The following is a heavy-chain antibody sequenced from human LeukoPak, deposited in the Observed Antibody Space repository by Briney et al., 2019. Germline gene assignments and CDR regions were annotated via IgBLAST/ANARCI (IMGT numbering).Heavy chain of an antibody. J-gene: IGHJ4*02. CDR3: ARAGYSNRWDGVDY. CDR1: GYSFTSYW. V-gene: IGHV5-51*01. D-gene: IGHD2/OR15-2a*01. CDR2: IYPGDSDT. Sequence: GESLKISCKGSGYSFTSYWIGWVRQMPGKGLEFMGIIYPGDSDTRYSPSFQRQVTISVDKSINTAYLQWSSLKASDSAMYYCARAGYSNRWDGVDYWGQGTLVTVSS.